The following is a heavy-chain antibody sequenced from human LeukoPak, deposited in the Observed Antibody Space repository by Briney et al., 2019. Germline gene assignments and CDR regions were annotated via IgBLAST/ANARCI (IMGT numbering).Heavy chain of an antibody. Sequence: SETLSLTCTVSGGSISSYYWSWSRQPPGRGLEWIGYLYYSGSTNYNPSLKSRVTISVDTSKNQFSLKLSSVTAADTAVYYCARVGILWFGELSCWFDPWGQGTLVTVSS. V-gene: IGHV4-59*01. CDR1: GGSISSYY. CDR2: LYYSGST. J-gene: IGHJ5*02. CDR3: ARVGILWFGELSCWFDP. D-gene: IGHD3-10*01.